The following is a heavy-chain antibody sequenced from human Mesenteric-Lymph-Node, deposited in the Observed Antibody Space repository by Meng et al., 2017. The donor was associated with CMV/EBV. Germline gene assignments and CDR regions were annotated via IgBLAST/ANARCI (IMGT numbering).Heavy chain of an antibody. J-gene: IGHJ6*02. CDR1: GFTFSDYY. V-gene: IGHV3-11*04. CDR2: ISSSSYTI. Sequence: GESLKISCAASGFTFSDYYMSWIRQAPGKGLEWVSYISSSSYTIYYAVSVKGRFTISRDNAKNSLYLQMNSLRAEDTAVYYCARRPLSGWPAYYYYGMDIWGQGTTVTVSS. CDR3: ARRPLSGWPAYYYYGMDI. D-gene: IGHD6-19*01.